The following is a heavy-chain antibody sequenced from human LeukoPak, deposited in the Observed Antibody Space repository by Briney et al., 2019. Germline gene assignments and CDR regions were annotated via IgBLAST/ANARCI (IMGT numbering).Heavy chain of an antibody. CDR1: GGSISTSNYY. Sequence: KPSETLSLTCSVSGGSISTSNYYWVWIRQSPEKGLEWIGSIFHNGNAFYSPSLQSRVTMSLDTSKSQFYLRLTSGTAADTALYYCAKTKLDWLLFDFWGQGILVTVSS. D-gene: IGHD3-9*01. CDR2: IFHNGNA. V-gene: IGHV4-39*07. J-gene: IGHJ4*02. CDR3: AKTKLDWLLFDF.